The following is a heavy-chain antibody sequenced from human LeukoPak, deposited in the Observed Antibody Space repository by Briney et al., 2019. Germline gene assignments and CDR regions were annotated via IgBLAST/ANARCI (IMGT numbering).Heavy chain of an antibody. CDR2: IYSGGST. CDR3: ARDQGGATRIDY. D-gene: IGHD1-26*01. V-gene: IGHV3-66*01. CDR1: GFTVSSNY. J-gene: IGHJ4*02. Sequence: GGSLRLSCAASGFTVSSNYMSWVRQAPGKGLEWVSVIYSGGSTYYADSVKGRFTISRDNSKNTLYLQMNSLRAEETAVYYCARDQGGATRIDYWGQGTLVTVSS.